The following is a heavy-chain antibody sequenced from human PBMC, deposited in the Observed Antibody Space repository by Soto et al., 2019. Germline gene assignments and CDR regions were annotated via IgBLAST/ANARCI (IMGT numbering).Heavy chain of an antibody. CDR3: ATTYASGSSPFDF. V-gene: IGHV1-69*02. CDR1: GDTFSLYT. CDR2: VNPILAMS. D-gene: IGHD3-10*01. Sequence: QVQLVQSGAEVKKPGSSVKVSCKASGDTFSLYTLNWVRQAPGQGFEWVGRVNPILAMSSSAHKFQGRVSMFAEKSTCTAYMELRSLRSDDTAVYCCATTYASGSSPFDFWGQGTLVTVSS. J-gene: IGHJ4*02.